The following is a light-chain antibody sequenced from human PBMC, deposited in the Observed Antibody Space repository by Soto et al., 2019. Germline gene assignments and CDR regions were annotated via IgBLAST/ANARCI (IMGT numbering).Light chain of an antibody. CDR2: GDS. CDR3: QVWDSSSGLNVV. CDR1: NIGSKN. J-gene: IGLJ2*01. Sequence: SYELTQPPSVSVAPGQTARITCGGNNIGSKNVHWYQQKPGQAPVVVVYGDSDRPSGIPERFSGSNSGNTATLTISRVEAGDEADYHCQVWDSSSGLNVVFGGGTKVTVL. V-gene: IGLV3-21*02.